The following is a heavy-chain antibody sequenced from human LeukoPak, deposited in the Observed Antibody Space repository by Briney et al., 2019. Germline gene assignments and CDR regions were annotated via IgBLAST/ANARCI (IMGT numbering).Heavy chain of an antibody. J-gene: IGHJ3*02. CDR1: GFTFSSYS. CDR3: ARHGGIIAAAGTRAFDI. CDR2: INHSGST. Sequence: GSLRLSCAASGFTFSSYSMNWVRQAPGKGLEWIGEINHSGSTNYNPSLKSRVTISVDTSKNQFSLKLSSVTAADTAVYHCARHGGIIAAAGTRAFDIWGQGTMVTVSS. D-gene: IGHD6-13*01. V-gene: IGHV4-34*01.